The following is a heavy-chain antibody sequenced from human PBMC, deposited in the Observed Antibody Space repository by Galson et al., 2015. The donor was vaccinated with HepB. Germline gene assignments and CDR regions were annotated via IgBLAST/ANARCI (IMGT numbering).Heavy chain of an antibody. Sequence: SLRLSCAASGFTFSSYSMNWVRQAPGKGLEWVSYISSSSDTMYYADSVKGRFTISRDNAKNSLFLQMNSLRDDDAAVYYCARGGLLWTAPGTRLGYWGQGPLVTVSS. J-gene: IGHJ4*02. CDR1: GFTFSSYS. CDR2: ISSSSDTM. D-gene: IGHD6-13*01. CDR3: ARGGLLWTAPGTRLGY. V-gene: IGHV3-48*02.